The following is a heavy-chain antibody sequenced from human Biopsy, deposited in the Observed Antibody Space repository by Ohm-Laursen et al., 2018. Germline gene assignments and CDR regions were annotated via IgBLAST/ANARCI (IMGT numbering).Heavy chain of an antibody. J-gene: IGHJ4*02. CDR3: ARDRWPHVTLLGLVVFDF. Sequence: GSSVKVSCKTSGYTFTNYGISWVRQAPGQGLEWMGWTSPYNGDTDYAQKLQGRVTMTTDTSTSTAYMDLRSLRSDDTAVYYCARDRWPHVTLLGLVVFDFWGQGTLVIVSS. CDR1: GYTFTNYG. V-gene: IGHV1-18*01. D-gene: IGHD3-3*01. CDR2: TSPYNGDT.